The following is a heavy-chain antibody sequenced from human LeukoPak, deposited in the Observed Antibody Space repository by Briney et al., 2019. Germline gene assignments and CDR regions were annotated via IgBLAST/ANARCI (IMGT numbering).Heavy chain of an antibody. Sequence: SETPSLTCTVSGGSVTSDIYYWSWVRQPPGKGLEWIGYIYNSGSTNYNPSLKSRVTISVDTSKDQFSLRLSSVTAADTAVYYCARGYCGSTSCYGVFDYWGQGTLVTVSS. CDR3: ARGYCGSTSCYGVFDY. CDR1: GGSVTSDIYY. V-gene: IGHV4-61*01. D-gene: IGHD2-2*01. CDR2: IYNSGST. J-gene: IGHJ4*02.